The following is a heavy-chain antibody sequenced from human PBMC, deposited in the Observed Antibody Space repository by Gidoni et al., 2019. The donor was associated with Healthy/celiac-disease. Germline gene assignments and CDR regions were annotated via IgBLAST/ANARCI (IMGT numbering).Heavy chain of an antibody. CDR3: ARVEAR. V-gene: IGHV3-30-3*01. Sequence: QVQLVESGGGVVQPGRSLRLSCAASGFTFSSYAMHWVRQAPGKGLEWVAVISYDGSNKYYADSVKGRFTISRDNSKNTLYLQMNSLRAEDTAVYYCARVEARWGQGTLVTVSS. J-gene: IGHJ4*02. CDR1: GFTFSSYA. CDR2: ISYDGSNK.